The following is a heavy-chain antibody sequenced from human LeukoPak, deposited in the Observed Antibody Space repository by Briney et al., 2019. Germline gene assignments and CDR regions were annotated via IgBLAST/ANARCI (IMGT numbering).Heavy chain of an antibody. CDR3: AREHRARPFH. V-gene: IGHV3-11*01. J-gene: IGHJ4*02. CDR2: ISGSGDVI. Sequence: GGSLRLSCAASGFTFRIYYMAWIRRAPAKGRELLSLISGSGDVINYVASLRGRVTISVDTAKNSLYLQLDSLRGADTAVYYCAREHRARPFHWGEGALVTVS. CDR1: GFTFRIYY. D-gene: IGHD2/OR15-2a*01.